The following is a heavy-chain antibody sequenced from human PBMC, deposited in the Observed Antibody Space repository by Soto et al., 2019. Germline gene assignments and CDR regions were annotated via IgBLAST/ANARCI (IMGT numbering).Heavy chain of an antibody. Sequence: GGSLRLSCAASGFTFSSYGMHWVRQAPGKGLEWVAVISFDGSNKYYADSVKGRFTISRDNSKNTLYLQMNSLRAEDTAVYYCAKLWGTSTYDSSGYPIDYWGQGTLVTVSS. CDR1: GFTFSSYG. V-gene: IGHV3-30*18. CDR2: ISFDGSNK. D-gene: IGHD3-22*01. CDR3: AKLWGTSTYDSSGYPIDY. J-gene: IGHJ4*02.